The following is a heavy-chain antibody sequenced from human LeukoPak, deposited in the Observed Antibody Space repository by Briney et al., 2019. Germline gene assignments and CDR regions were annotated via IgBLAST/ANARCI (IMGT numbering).Heavy chain of an antibody. CDR2: ISAYNGNT. CDR1: GYTLTSYG. V-gene: IGHV1-18*04. Sequence: ASVKVSCKASGYTLTSYGISWVRQAPGQGLEWMGWISAYNGNTNYAQKLQGRVTMITDTSTSTAYMELRSLRSDDTAVYYCARDHIAVAGENFDYWGQGTLVTVSS. J-gene: IGHJ4*02. D-gene: IGHD6-19*01. CDR3: ARDHIAVAGENFDY.